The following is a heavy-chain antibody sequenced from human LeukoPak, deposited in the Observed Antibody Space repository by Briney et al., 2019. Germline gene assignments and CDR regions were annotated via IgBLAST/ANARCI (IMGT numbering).Heavy chain of an antibody. D-gene: IGHD3-10*01. V-gene: IGHV1-24*01. CDR3: ATGFGSGFDY. CDR2: FDPEDGET. Sequence: ASVKVSCKVSGYTLTELSMHWVRQAPGKGLEWMGGFDPEDGETIYAQKFQGRVTMTEDTSTDTAYMEPSSLRCEDTGVYYCATGFGSGFDYWGEGTLVTVSS. J-gene: IGHJ4*02. CDR1: GYTLTELS.